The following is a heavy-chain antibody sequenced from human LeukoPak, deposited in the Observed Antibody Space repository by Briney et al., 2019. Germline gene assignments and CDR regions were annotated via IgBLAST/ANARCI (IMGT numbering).Heavy chain of an antibody. CDR2: IYYSGST. CDR3: ARHGITYYYMDV. V-gene: IGHV4-39*01. D-gene: IGHD3-10*01. J-gene: IGHJ6*03. CDR1: GGSISSSSYY. Sequence: SETLSLTCTVSGGSISSSSYYWGWIRQPPGKGPEWIGSIYYSGSTYYNPSLKSRVTISVDTSKNQFSLKLSSVTAADTAVYYCARHGITYYYMDVWGKGTTVTVSS.